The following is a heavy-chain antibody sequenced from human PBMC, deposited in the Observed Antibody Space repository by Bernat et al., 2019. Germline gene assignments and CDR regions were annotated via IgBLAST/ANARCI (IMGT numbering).Heavy chain of an antibody. D-gene: IGHD4-17*01. CDR2: IKQDGSEK. V-gene: IGHV3-7*01. CDR1: GFTSSSYC. CDR3: ARDNPLDYGDCVGY. Sequence: EVQLVESGGGLVQPGGSLRLSCAASGFTSSSYCMSWFRQAPGKGLEGVANIKQDGSEKYYVDSVKGRFSITRDNAKNELYLQMNSLRAEDTAVYYCARDNPLDYGDCVGYWGQGTLVTVSS. J-gene: IGHJ4*02.